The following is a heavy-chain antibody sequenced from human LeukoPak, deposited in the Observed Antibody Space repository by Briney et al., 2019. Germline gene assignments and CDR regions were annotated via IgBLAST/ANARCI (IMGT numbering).Heavy chain of an antibody. J-gene: IGHJ3*02. CDR3: ARSYEYSSSSVAFDI. CDR1: GFTFSSYS. V-gene: IGHV3-21*01. CDR2: ISSSSSYI. D-gene: IGHD6-6*01. Sequence: TGGSLRLSCAASGFTFSSYSMNWVRQAPGKGLEWVSSISSSSSYIYYADSVKGRFTISRDNAKNSLYLQMNSLRAEDTAVYYCARSYEYSSSSVAFDIWGQGTMVTVSS.